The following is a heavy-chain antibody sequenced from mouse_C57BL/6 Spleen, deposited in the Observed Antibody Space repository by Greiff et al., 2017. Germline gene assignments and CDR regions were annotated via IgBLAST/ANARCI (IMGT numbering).Heavy chain of an antibody. CDR1: GYTFTSYW. CDR2: IDPSDSYT. Sequence: QVQLQQPGAELVMPGASVKLSCKASGYTFTSYWMHWVKQRPGQGLEWIGEIDPSDSYTNYNQKFKGKSTMTADKSSSTAYMQLSSLTSEDSAVYYCARRHYYGCSYYAMDYWGQGTSVTVSS. D-gene: IGHD1-1*01. CDR3: ARRHYYGCSYYAMDY. J-gene: IGHJ4*01. V-gene: IGHV1-69*01.